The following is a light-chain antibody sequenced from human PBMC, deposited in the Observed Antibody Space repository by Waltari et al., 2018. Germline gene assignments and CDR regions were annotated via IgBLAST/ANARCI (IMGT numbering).Light chain of an antibody. J-gene: IGKJ2*01. Sequence: DVVMTQSPLSLPVTLGPPASLSCMSSQSLVHSDGNTYLMCFHHRPGQSPRRLIYKVSYRESGVPDRFSGSGSDTDFTLKISRVEADDVGVYYCMQGTHWPYTFGQGTRLDIK. CDR1: QSLVHSDGNTY. CDR3: MQGTHWPYT. V-gene: IGKV2-30*02. CDR2: KVS.